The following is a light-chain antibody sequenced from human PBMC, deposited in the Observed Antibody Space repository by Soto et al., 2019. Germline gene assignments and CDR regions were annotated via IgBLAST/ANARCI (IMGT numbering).Light chain of an antibody. CDR2: GAS. V-gene: IGKV3-20*01. J-gene: IGKJ2*01. CDR3: QQYGTSPNT. CDR1: QSISNNY. Sequence: EIVLTQSPGTLSLSPGERATLSCRASQSISNNYLAWYQQKPGQAPRLLSSGASSRATGIPDRFSGSGSGTDFSLTISRLEPEDFAVYYCQQYGTSPNTFGQGTKLEIK.